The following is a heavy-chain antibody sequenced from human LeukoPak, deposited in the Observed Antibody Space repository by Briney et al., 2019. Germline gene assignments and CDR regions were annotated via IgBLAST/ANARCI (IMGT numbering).Heavy chain of an antibody. D-gene: IGHD3-22*01. CDR1: GFTFSNHG. Sequence: GGSLRLSCAASGFTFSNHGMNWVRQAPGKGLEWVAFIRYDGSNKYYADSVKGRFTISRDNSKNTLYLQMNSLRAEDTAVYYCAKDTTDSSGVDYWGQGTLVTVSS. CDR3: AKDTTDSSGVDY. V-gene: IGHV3-30*02. J-gene: IGHJ4*02. CDR2: IRYDGSNK.